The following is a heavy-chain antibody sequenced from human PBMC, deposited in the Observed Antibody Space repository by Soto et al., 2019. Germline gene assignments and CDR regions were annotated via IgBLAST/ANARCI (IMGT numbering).Heavy chain of an antibody. V-gene: IGHV4-38-2*02. CDR2: IYHSGST. CDR3: AREGVNDYVWGSYRYGMDV. D-gene: IGHD3-16*02. CDR1: GYSISSGYY. J-gene: IGHJ6*02. Sequence: SETLSLTCAVSGYSISSGYYWGWIRQPPGKGLEWIGSIYHSGSTYYNPSLKSRATISVDTSKNQFSLKLSSVTAADTAVYYCAREGVNDYVWGSYRYGMDVWGQGTTVTVSS.